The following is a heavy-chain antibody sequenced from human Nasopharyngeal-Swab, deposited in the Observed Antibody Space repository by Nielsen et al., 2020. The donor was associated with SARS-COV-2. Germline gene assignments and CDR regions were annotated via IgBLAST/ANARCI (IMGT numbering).Heavy chain of an antibody. CDR1: GFTFSSYW. V-gene: IGHV3-74*01. Sequence: GGSLRLSCAASGFTFSSYWMHWVRQAPGKGLVWVSRINSDGSSTSYADSVKGRFTISRDNAKDSLYLEMNSLRPEDTALYYCVKDMGTVTAGLGYWGQGTLVTVSA. J-gene: IGHJ4*02. CDR3: VKDMGTVTAGLGY. D-gene: IGHD2-21*02. CDR2: INSDGSST.